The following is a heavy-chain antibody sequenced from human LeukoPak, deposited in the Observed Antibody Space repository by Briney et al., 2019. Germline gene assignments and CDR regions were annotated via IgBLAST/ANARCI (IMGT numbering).Heavy chain of an antibody. J-gene: IGHJ6*02. Sequence: GGSLRLSCAASGFTVSSNYMSWVRQAPGKGLEWVSVIYSGGSTYYADSVKGRFTISRDNSKNTLYLQMNSLRAEDTAVYYCARDLGFSLYDILTGSTSYYYYGMDVWGQGTTVTVSS. D-gene: IGHD3-9*01. V-gene: IGHV3-66*01. CDR3: ARDLGFSLYDILTGSTSYYYYGMDV. CDR1: GFTVSSNY. CDR2: IYSGGST.